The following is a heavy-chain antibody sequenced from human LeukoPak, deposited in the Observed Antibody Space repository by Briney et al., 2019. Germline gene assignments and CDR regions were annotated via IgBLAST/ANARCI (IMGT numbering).Heavy chain of an antibody. CDR2: ISGSGGST. V-gene: IGHV3-23*01. J-gene: IGHJ4*02. CDR3: AKDGGSGYYYFDY. D-gene: IGHD3-22*01. Sequence: GGSLRLSCAASGFTFSNYAMSWVRQAPGKGLEWVSLISGSGGSTYYADSVKGRFTISRDNSKNTLYMQMNSLRAEDTAVYYCAKDGGSGYYYFDYWGQGTLVTVSS. CDR1: GFTFSNYA.